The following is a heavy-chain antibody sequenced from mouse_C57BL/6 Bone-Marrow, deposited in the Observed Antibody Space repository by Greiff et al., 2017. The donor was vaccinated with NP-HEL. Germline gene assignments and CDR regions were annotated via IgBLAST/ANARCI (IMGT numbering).Heavy chain of an antibody. CDR3: TRSGLRYAMDY. D-gene: IGHD2-2*01. CDR1: GYTFTDYE. Sequence: QVQLQQSGAELVRPGASVTLSCKASGYTFTDYEMHWVKQTPVHGLEWIGAIDPETGGTAYNQKFKGKAILTADKSSSTAYMELRSLTSDDSAVYYCTRSGLRYAMDYWGQGTSVTVSS. CDR2: IDPETGGT. V-gene: IGHV1-15*01. J-gene: IGHJ4*01.